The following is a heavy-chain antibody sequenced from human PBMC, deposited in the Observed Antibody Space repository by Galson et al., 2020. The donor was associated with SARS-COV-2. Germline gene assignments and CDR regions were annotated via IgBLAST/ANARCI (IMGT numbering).Heavy chain of an antibody. CDR2: IWYDGSNK. J-gene: IGHJ4*02. CDR3: AREGRWPQPGQALDY. V-gene: IGHV3-33*01. D-gene: IGHD1-1*01. Sequence: SLKISCAASGFTFSSYGMHWVRQAPGKGLEWVAVIWYDGSNKYYADSVKGRFTISRDNSKNTLYLQMNSLRAEDTAVYYCAREGRWPQPGQALDYWGQGTLVTVSS. CDR1: GFTFSSYG.